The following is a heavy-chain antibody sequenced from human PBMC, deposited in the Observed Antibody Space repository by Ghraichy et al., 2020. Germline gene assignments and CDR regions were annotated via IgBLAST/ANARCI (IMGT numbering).Heavy chain of an antibody. V-gene: IGHV3-7*01. D-gene: IGHD6-19*01. J-gene: IGHJ4*02. CDR3: AREEGYSSDFDY. CDR2: IKQDGSEK. CDR1: GFTFSSFW. Sequence: GGSLRLSCAASGFTFSSFWLSWVRQPQGRGREWVANIKQDGSEKYYVDSVKGRFTISRDNAKNSLYLQMNSLRAEDTAVYYCAREEGYSSDFDYWGQGTLVTVSS.